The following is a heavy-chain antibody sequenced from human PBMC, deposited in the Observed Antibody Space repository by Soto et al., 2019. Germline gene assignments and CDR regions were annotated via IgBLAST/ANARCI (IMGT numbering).Heavy chain of an antibody. V-gene: IGHV1-69*02. CDR3: ARGPMTTVDNWFDP. CDR2: IIPILGIA. D-gene: IGHD4-17*01. J-gene: IGHJ5*02. Sequence: GASVKVSCKASGGTFSTYTINWVRQAPGQGLEWMGRIIPILGIANYAQKFQGRVTITADKSTSTAYMELSSLRSEDTAVYYCARGPMTTVDNWFDPWGQGTLVTVSS. CDR1: GGTFSTYT.